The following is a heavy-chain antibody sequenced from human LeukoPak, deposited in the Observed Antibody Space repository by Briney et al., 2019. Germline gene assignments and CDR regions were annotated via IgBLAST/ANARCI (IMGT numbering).Heavy chain of an antibody. V-gene: IGHV4-34*01. CDR2: INHSGST. D-gene: IGHD2-15*01. J-gene: IGHJ6*03. CDR1: GGSFSGYY. Sequence: KPSETLSLTCAVYGGSFSGYYWSWIRQPPGKGLEWIGEINHSGSTNYNPSLKSRVTISVDTSKNQFSLKLSSVTAADTAVYYCARGLRYCSGGSCYADYYYYYYMDVWGKGTTVTVSS. CDR3: ARGLRYCSGGSCYADYYYYYYMDV.